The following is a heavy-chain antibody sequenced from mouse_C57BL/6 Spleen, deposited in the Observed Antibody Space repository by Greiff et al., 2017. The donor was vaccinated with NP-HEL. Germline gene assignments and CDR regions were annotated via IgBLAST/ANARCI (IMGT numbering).Heavy chain of an antibody. D-gene: IGHD1-1*01. CDR3: ARGYYGSSYVDYYAMDY. Sequence: QVQLQQPGAELVKPGASVKLSCKASGYTFTSYWMHWVKQRPGRGLEWIGRIDPNSGGTKYNEKFKSKATLTVDKPSSTAYMQLSSLTSEDSAVDYCARGYYGSSYVDYYAMDYWGQGTSVTVSS. CDR2: IDPNSGGT. CDR1: GYTFTSYW. V-gene: IGHV1-72*01. J-gene: IGHJ4*01.